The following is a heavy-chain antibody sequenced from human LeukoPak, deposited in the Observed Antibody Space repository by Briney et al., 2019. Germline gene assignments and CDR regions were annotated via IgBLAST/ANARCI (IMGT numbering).Heavy chain of an antibody. Sequence: ASVKVSCKASGYTFTGYYMHWVRQAPGQGLEWMGWINPNSGGTNYAQKFQGRVTMTRDTSISTAYMELSRLRSDDTAVYYCARDLGYDFWSGYYEVDYWGQGTLVTVSS. CDR3: ARDLGYDFWSGYYEVDY. J-gene: IGHJ4*02. CDR2: INPNSGGT. V-gene: IGHV1-2*02. CDR1: GYTFTGYY. D-gene: IGHD3-3*01.